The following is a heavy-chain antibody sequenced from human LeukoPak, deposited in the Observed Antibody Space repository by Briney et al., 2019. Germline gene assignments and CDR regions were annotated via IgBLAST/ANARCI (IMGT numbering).Heavy chain of an antibody. D-gene: IGHD2-21*02. Sequence: ASVKVSCKASGYTFTSYYMHWVRQAPGQGLEWMGIINPSGGSTSYAQKFQGRVTMTRDMSTSTVYMELSSLRSEDTAVYYCATTRSPYCGGDCPVDYWGQGTLVTVSS. CDR3: ATTRSPYCGGDCPVDY. J-gene: IGHJ4*02. CDR1: GYTFTSYY. V-gene: IGHV1-46*01. CDR2: INPSGGST.